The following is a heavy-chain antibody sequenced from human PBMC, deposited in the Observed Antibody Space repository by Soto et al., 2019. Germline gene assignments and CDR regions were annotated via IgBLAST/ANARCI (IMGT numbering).Heavy chain of an antibody. CDR2: IYYSGST. CDR1: GGSVSGYY. V-gene: IGHV4-59*02. Sequence: PSETLSLTCTVSGGSVSGYYWSWIRQPPGKGLEWIGYIYYSGSTIYNPSLKSRVTISVDTSKDQFSLKLSSVTAEDTAVYYCARGTVVDPTDFDYWGQGTLVTVSS. J-gene: IGHJ4*02. D-gene: IGHD2-15*01. CDR3: ARGTVVDPTDFDY.